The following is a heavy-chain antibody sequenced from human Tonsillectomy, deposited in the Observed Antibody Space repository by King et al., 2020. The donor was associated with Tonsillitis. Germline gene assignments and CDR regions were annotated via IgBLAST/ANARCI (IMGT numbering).Heavy chain of an antibody. CDR2: IYGGDTT. CDR1: GFTVSSSY. Sequence: VQLVESGGGLVQPGGSLRLSCGASGFTVSSSYMSWVRQAPGKGLEWVSVIYGGDTTYYADSVKGRFTISRDNSKNTLYLQMNSLRAEDTALYYCAGDIRNPSGYTRGWPRFDYWGQGALVTVSS. CDR3: AGDIRNPSGYTRGWPRFDY. D-gene: IGHD6-19*01. J-gene: IGHJ4*02. V-gene: IGHV3-66*01.